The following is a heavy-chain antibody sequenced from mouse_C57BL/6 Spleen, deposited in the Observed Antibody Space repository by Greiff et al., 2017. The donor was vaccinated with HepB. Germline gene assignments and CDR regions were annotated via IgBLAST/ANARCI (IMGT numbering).Heavy chain of an antibody. J-gene: IGHJ3*01. CDR2: ISSGSSTI. Sequence: EVQGVESGGGLVKPGGSLKLSCAASGFTFSDYGMHWVRQAPEKGLEWVAYISSGSSTIYYADTVKGRFTISRDNAKNTLFLQMTSLRSEDTAMYYCARGAYYSNLAWFAYWGQGTLVTVSA. V-gene: IGHV5-17*01. CDR1: GFTFSDYG. D-gene: IGHD2-5*01. CDR3: ARGAYYSNLAWFAY.